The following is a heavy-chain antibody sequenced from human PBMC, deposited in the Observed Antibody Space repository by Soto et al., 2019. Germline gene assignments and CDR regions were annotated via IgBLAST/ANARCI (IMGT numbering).Heavy chain of an antibody. CDR3: ARGSYGYYDYIWGSYNGFDI. J-gene: IGHJ3*02. D-gene: IGHD3-16*01. CDR2: INPNSGGT. V-gene: IGHV1-2*04. Sequence: EASVKVSCKASGYTFTVYYMHWVLQAPGQGLEWMGWINPNSGGTNYAQKFQGWVTMTRDTSISTAYMELSRLRSDDTAVYYCARGSYGYYDYIWGSYNGFDIWGQGTMVTVS. CDR1: GYTFTVYY.